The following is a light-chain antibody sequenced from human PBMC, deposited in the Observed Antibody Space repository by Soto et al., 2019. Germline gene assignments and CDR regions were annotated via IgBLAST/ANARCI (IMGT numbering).Light chain of an antibody. CDR3: SSFTNSITRV. CDR1: SSDVGGYHY. Sequence: QSVLTQPASVSGSPGQSITISCTGTSSDVGGYHYVSWYQQHPGKAPKLMIFEVSNRPSGVSNRFSGSKSGNTASLTISGLQAEDEADYYCSSFTNSITRVFGTGTKVTVL. CDR2: EVS. J-gene: IGLJ1*01. V-gene: IGLV2-14*01.